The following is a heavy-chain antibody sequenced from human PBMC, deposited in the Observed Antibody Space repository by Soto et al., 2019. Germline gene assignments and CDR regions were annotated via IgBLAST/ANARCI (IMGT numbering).Heavy chain of an antibody. J-gene: IGHJ6*02. CDR3: ARHDSLHFGMDS. D-gene: IGHD2-21*01. CDR1: GYSFENFW. V-gene: IGHV5-51*01. CDR2: TYPAGTDV. Sequence: GESLKISCKTSGYSFENFWIGWVRQMPGKGLEWMGITYPAGTDVRYSPSFQGQVTISADKSITTAYLQWSSLKASDTAIYYCARHDSLHFGMDSWGQGTMVTV.